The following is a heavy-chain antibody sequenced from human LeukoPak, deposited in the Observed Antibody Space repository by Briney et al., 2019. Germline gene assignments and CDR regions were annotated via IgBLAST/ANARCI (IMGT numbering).Heavy chain of an antibody. Sequence: GGSLRLSCAASRFTFSNYVMHWVRQAPGKGLEWVAVISYDGSDKYYADSVKGRFTVSRDNSKNTLYLQMNSLRAEDTAVYYCAKVASGSYYNWPFDYWGQGTLVTVSS. J-gene: IGHJ4*02. CDR2: ISYDGSDK. V-gene: IGHV3-30*18. CDR3: AKVASGSYYNWPFDY. CDR1: RFTFSNYV. D-gene: IGHD1-26*01.